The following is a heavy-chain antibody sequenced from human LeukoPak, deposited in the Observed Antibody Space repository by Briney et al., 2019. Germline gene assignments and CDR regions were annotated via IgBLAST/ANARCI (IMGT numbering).Heavy chain of an antibody. Sequence: GGSLRLSCAASGFTFSSYAMSWVRQAPGRGLKWVSTITATGTYTYFADSVKGRFTISRDNSENTLYLQMNSLRAEDTAVYYCAKDNLLLWFAESPGPVDYWGQGTLVTVSS. CDR1: GFTFSSYA. CDR2: ITATGTYT. V-gene: IGHV3-23*01. D-gene: IGHD3-10*01. CDR3: AKDNLLLWFAESPGPVDY. J-gene: IGHJ4*02.